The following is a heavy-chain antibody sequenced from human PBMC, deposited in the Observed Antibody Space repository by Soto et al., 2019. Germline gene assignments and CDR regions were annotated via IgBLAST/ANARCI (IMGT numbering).Heavy chain of an antibody. CDR1: GYIFTNCY. V-gene: IGHV1-46*03. D-gene: IGHD6-6*01. CDR2: INPNGGST. CDR3: TRGLASGDY. J-gene: IGHJ4*02. Sequence: QVQLVQPGAEVKKPGASVKFSCKAAGYIFTNCYIHCVRQAPGQVIEWIGIINPNGGSTNYAQNFQGRVTMTRETSTSTGYMDLSRLRSEDTAVYYCTRGLASGDYWGQGTLIPVSS.